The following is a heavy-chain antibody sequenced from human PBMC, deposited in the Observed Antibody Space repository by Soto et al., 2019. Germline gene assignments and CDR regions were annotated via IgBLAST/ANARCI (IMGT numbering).Heavy chain of an antibody. CDR3: ARDGHRSGWS. Sequence: QVQLQESGPGLVKPSGTLSLTCAVSGGSITSSDWWSWVRQSPGKGLEWIGETSHRGSTTYNQSLTSRVTKPVDKSKNHFSLNLTSVTAADTAVYYCARDGHRSGWSWGQGTLVTVSS. J-gene: IGHJ5*02. V-gene: IGHV4-4*02. D-gene: IGHD6-13*01. CDR2: TSHRGST. CDR1: GGSITSSDW.